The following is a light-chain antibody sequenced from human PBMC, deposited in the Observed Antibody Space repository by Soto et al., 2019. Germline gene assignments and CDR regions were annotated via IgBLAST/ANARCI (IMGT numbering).Light chain of an antibody. CDR1: SSDVGGYNY. CDR3: SSYAGSNNRV. V-gene: IGLV2-8*01. J-gene: IGLJ3*02. Sequence: QSALNQPPSAAGSPGQSVTISCTGTSSDVGGYNYVSWYQQHPGKAPKLMIYEVSKRPSGVPDRFSGSKSGNTASLTVSGLQAEDDADYYCSSYAGSNNRVFGGGTKLTVL. CDR2: EVS.